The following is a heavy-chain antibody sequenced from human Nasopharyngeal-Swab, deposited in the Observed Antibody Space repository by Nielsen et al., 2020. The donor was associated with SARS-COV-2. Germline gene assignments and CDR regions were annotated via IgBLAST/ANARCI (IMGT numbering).Heavy chain of an antibody. Sequence: GESLKISCAASGFTFSDYYMSWIRQAPGKGLEWVSYISSSSSYTNYADSVKGRFTISRDNSKNTLYLQMNSLRAEDTAVYYCAKYTKVGGTGTTSPTYDYWGQGTLVTVSS. CDR3: AKYTKVGGTGTTSPTYDY. D-gene: IGHD1-1*01. V-gene: IGHV3-11*03. J-gene: IGHJ4*02. CDR1: GFTFSDYY. CDR2: ISSSSSYT.